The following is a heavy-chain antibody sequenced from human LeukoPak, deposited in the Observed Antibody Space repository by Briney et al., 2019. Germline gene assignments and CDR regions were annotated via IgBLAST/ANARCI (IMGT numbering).Heavy chain of an antibody. J-gene: IGHJ4*02. D-gene: IGHD3-22*01. V-gene: IGHV1-2*04. CDR1: GYTFTGYY. CDR3: ARDETYYYDSSGYSFDY. Sequence: ASVKVSCKASGYTFTGYYMHWVRQAPGQGLEWMGRINPNSGGTNYAQKFQGWVTMTRDTSISTAYMELSRLRSDDTAVYYCARDETYYYDSSGYSFDYWGQGTLVTVSS. CDR2: INPNSGGT.